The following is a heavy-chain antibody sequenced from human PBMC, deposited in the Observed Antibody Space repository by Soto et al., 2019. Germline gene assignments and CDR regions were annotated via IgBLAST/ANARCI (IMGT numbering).Heavy chain of an antibody. CDR1: GGSISSYY. D-gene: IGHD6-13*01. V-gene: IGHV4-59*01. CDR2: IYYSGST. J-gene: IGHJ5*02. CDR3: ARGQDAYSSSWYGSRWFDP. Sequence: SETLSLTCTVPGGSISSYYWSWIRQPPGKGLEWIGYIYYSGSTNYNPSLKSRVTISVDTSKNQFSLKLSSVTAADTAVYYCARGQDAYSSSWYGSRWFDPWGQGTLVTVSS.